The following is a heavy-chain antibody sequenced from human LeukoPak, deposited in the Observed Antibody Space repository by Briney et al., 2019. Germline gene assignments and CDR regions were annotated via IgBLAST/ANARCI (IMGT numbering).Heavy chain of an antibody. Sequence: GGSLRLSCVGSGFSFRSHWVNWVRQSPGKGLEWVANIKADGSDKYYVDSARGRFTVSRDNAKNSAFLQMNSLRAEDTAIYYCATISAQTFYIWGQGTLVSVSS. D-gene: IGHD5-24*01. V-gene: IGHV3-7*01. CDR3: ATISAQTFYI. CDR1: GFSFRSHW. CDR2: IKADGSDK. J-gene: IGHJ3*02.